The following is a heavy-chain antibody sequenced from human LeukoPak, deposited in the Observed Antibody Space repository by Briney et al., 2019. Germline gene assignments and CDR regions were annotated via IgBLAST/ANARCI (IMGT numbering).Heavy chain of an antibody. CDR2: ISYDGSNK. V-gene: IGHV3-30*18. CDR3: AKGYCSSTSCYVDY. J-gene: IGHJ4*02. Sequence: PGGSLRLSCAASGFTFSSYGMHWVRQAPGKGLEWVAVISYDGSNKYYADSVKGRFTISRDNSKNTLYLQMNSLRAEDTAVFYWAKGYCSSTSCYVDYWGQGTLVTVSS. CDR1: GFTFSSYG. D-gene: IGHD2-2*01.